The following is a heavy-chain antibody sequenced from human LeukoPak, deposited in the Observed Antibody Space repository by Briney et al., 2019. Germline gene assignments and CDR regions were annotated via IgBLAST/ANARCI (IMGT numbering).Heavy chain of an antibody. J-gene: IGHJ5*02. CDR3: ARGGLAEYYDFWSGYSIRGNWFDP. D-gene: IGHD3-3*01. CDR2: ISAYNGNT. CDR1: GYTFTSYG. Sequence: ASVKVSCKASGYTFTSYGISWVRQAPGQGLEWMGWISAYNGNTNYAQKLQGRVTMTTDTSTSTAYMELRSPRSDDTAVYYCARGGLAEYYDFWSGYSIRGNWFDPWGQGTLVTVSS. V-gene: IGHV1-18*01.